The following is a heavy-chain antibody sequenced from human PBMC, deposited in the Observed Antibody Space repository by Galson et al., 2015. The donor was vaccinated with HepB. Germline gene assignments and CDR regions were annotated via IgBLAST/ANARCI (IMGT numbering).Heavy chain of an antibody. J-gene: IGHJ4*02. CDR2: ISSNGGST. D-gene: IGHD3-9*01. V-gene: IGHV3-64*04. Sequence: SLRLSCAASGFTFSTYAMHWVRQAPGKGLEYVSAISSNGGSTYYADSVKGRFTISRDNAKNSLYLQMNSLRAEDTAVYYCARSAQSTGLSDFDYWGQGTLVTVSS. CDR1: GFTFSTYA. CDR3: ARSAQSTGLSDFDY.